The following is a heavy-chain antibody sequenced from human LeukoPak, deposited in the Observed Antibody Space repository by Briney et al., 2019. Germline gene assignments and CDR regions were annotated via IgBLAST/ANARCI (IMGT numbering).Heavy chain of an antibody. V-gene: IGHV1-18*01. J-gene: IGHJ6*02. CDR3: ARYYYDSSGYYYNLYYGMDV. Sequence: ASVKVSCTASGCTFTTFGISWVRQAPGQGLEWMGWVNGYKGYTNYAENLQGRVTMTTDTSTSTAYMELRSLRSDDTAVYYCARYYYDSSGYYYNLYYGMDVWGQGTTVTVSS. CDR2: VNGYKGYT. D-gene: IGHD3-22*01. CDR1: GCTFTTFG.